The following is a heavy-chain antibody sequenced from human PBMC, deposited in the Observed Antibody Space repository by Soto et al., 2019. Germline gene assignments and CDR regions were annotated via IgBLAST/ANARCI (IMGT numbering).Heavy chain of an antibody. Sequence: GGSLSLSCAASGFTFSSYDMHWVRQATGKGLEWVSAIGTAGDTYYPGSVKGRFTISRENAKNSLYLQMNSLRAGDTAVYYCARKGEGNAFDIWGQGTMVTVSS. V-gene: IGHV3-13*01. J-gene: IGHJ3*02. CDR1: GFTFSSYD. CDR2: IGTAGDT. CDR3: ARKGEGNAFDI. D-gene: IGHD2-21*01.